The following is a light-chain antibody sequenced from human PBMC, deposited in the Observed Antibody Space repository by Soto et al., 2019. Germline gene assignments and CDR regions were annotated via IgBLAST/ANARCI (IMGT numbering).Light chain of an antibody. CDR2: GAS. V-gene: IGKV3-20*01. CDR3: QQYEDLVT. J-gene: IGKJ1*01. Sequence: EIWLTQSPATLSVSPGGRATLSCGASQSLTKNYFAWYQQKPGRALRLLIDGASTRATGIPDRLSGSGSGTEFTLTISRMEPEDVAVYYCQQYEDLVTFGQGTKVDIK. CDR1: QSLTKNY.